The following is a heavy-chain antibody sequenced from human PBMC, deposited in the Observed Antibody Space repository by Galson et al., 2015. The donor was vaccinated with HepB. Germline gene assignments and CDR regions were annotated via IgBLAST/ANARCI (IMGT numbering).Heavy chain of an antibody. CDR1: GYSFTSYW. J-gene: IGHJ4*02. D-gene: IGHD3-22*01. CDR3: ARQDSPYYDSSGAFDY. CDR2: IDPSDSYT. V-gene: IGHV5-10-1*01. Sequence: QSGAEVKKPGESLRISCKGSGYSFTSYWISWVRQMPGKGLEWMGRIDPSDSYTNYSPSFQGHVTISADKSISTAYLQWSSLKASDTAMYYCARQDSPYYDSSGAFDYWGQGTLVTVSS.